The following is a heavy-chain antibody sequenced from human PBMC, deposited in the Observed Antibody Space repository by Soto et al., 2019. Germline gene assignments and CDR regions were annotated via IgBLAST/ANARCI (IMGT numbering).Heavy chain of an antibody. D-gene: IGHD1-1*01. J-gene: IGHJ4*02. CDR3: LGGTDY. CDR1: GFTFSSYG. V-gene: IGHV3-30*03. Sequence: QVQLVESGGGVVQPGRSLRLSCAASGFTFSSYGMHWVRQAPGKGLEWVAVISYDGGNKYYADSVKGRFTITRDNSKNTLYLQMNGLRAEDTDEYYCLGGTDYWGQGTLVTVSS. CDR2: ISYDGGNK.